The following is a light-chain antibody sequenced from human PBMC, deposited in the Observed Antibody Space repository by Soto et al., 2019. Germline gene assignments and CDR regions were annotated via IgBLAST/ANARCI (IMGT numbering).Light chain of an antibody. CDR1: QSVSSY. V-gene: IGKV3-11*01. CDR3: QQRSNWLT. J-gene: IGKJ4*01. CDR2: DAS. Sequence: DIVMTQSPATLSVSPGERATLSCRASQSVSSYLAWYQQKPGQAPRLLIYDASNRATGIPARFSGSGSGTDFTLTTSSLEPEDFAVYYCQQRSNWLTFGGGTKVDI.